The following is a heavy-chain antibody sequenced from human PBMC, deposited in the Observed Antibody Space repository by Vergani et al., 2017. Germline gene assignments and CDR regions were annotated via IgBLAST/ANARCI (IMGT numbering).Heavy chain of an antibody. CDR1: GYTFTSYG. J-gene: IGHJ2*01. Sequence: QVQLVQSGAEVKKPGASVKVSCKASGYTFTSYGISWVRQAPGKGLEWMGRINPSFGTANYAQKFQGRVTITADESTSTAYMELSSLRSEETAVYYCARDLIGAVVPAAMAYWYFDLWGRGTLVTVSS. CDR3: ARDLIGAVVPAAMAYWYFDL. V-gene: IGHV1-69*13. CDR2: INPSFGTA. D-gene: IGHD2-2*01.